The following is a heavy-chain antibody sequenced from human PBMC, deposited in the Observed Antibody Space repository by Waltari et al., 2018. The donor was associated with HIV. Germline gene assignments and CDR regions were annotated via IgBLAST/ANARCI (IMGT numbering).Heavy chain of an antibody. CDR2: RKPNSGNT. CDR3: TTELVGATMDNWFDP. V-gene: IGHV1-8*01. J-gene: IGHJ5*02. D-gene: IGHD1-26*01. CDR1: GYTFTSYD. Sequence: QVQLVQSGAEVKKPGASVKVSCKASGYTFTSYDINWVRQATGQGIEWMGWRKPNSGNTGDPQKLQGRVTMTRNTSISTAYMELSSLKTEDTAVYYCTTELVGATMDNWFDPWGQGTLVTVSS.